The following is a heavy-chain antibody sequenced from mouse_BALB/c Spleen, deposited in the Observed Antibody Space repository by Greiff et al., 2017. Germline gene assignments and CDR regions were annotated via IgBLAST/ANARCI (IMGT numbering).Heavy chain of an antibody. CDR1: GYTFTSYN. Sequence: QVQLQQPGAELVKPGASVKMSCKASGYTFTSYNMHWVKQTPGQGLEWIGAIYPGNGDTSYNQKFKGKATLTADKSSSTAYMQLSSLTSEDSAVYYCARGTTVANAMDYWGQGTSVTVSS. J-gene: IGHJ4*01. D-gene: IGHD1-1*01. CDR2: IYPGNGDT. CDR3: ARGTTVANAMDY. V-gene: IGHV1-12*01.